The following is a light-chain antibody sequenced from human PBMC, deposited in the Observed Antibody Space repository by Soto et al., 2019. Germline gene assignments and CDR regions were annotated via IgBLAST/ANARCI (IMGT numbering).Light chain of an antibody. Sequence: DIQLTQSPSVLSASVGDRVTITFRASQGISSYLAWYQQKPGKAPKLLIYAASSLQSGVPSRFSGSGSGTEFTLTISSLQPEDFAVYYCQQYNEWPPFPFGQGTRLEIK. CDR3: QQYNEWPPFP. J-gene: IGKJ5*01. CDR1: QGISSY. CDR2: AAS. V-gene: IGKV1-9*01.